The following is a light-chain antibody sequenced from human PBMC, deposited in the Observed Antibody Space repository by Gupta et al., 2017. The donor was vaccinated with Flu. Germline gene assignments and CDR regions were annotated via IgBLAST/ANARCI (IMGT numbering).Light chain of an antibody. CDR1: SSDVGDYNY. CDR3: SSYTSSTTRV. V-gene: IGLV2-14*01. Sequence: QSALTXPASVSGSPGQSITISCTGTSSDVGDYNYVSWYQHHPGKAPKLMIYEVSNRPSGVSNRFSGSKSGNTASLTISGLQAEDEADYYCSSYTSSTTRVFGTGTKVTVL. J-gene: IGLJ1*01. CDR2: EVS.